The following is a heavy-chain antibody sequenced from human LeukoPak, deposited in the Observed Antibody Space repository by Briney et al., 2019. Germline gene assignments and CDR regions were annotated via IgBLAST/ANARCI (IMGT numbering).Heavy chain of an antibody. J-gene: IGHJ4*02. CDR3: AKDPAVVHNKGFDY. D-gene: IGHD2-21*01. CDR1: GFTFSSYA. CDR2: IRYDGSNK. Sequence: PGGSLRLSCAASGFTFSSYAMNWVRQAPGKGLEWVAFIRYDGSNKYYADSVKGRFTISRDNSKNTLYLQMNSLRAEDTAVYYCAKDPAVVHNKGFDYWGQGTLVTVSS. V-gene: IGHV3-30*02.